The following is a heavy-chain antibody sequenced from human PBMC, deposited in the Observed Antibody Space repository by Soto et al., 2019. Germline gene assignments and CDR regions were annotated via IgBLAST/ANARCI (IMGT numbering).Heavy chain of an antibody. Sequence: EVQLLESGGGLVQPGGSLRLSCAGSGFTFSSYAMSWVRQAPGKGLEWVSAISGSGGSTYYADPVKGRFTMSRDNSKATLYLQMTSLRAADTAVYYCAKDGAATPLNLRYNKHDYWGQGNLLTVSS. J-gene: IGHJ4*02. CDR2: ISGSGGST. D-gene: IGHD2-15*01. CDR1: GFTFSSYA. V-gene: IGHV3-23*01. CDR3: AKDGAATPLNLRYNKHDY.